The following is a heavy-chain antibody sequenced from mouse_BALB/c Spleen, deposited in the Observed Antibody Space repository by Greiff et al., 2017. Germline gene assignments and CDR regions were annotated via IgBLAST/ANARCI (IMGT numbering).Heavy chain of an antibody. D-gene: IGHD2-3*01. Sequence: EVQLQQSGPGLVKPSQSLSLTCSVTGYSITSGYYWNWIRQFPGNKLEWMGYISYDGSNNYNPSLKNRISITRDTSKNQFFLKLNSVTTEDTATYYCARPYDGYYVAWFAYWGQGTLVTVSA. J-gene: IGHJ3*01. V-gene: IGHV3-6*02. CDR3: ARPYDGYYVAWFAY. CDR1: GYSITSGYY. CDR2: ISYDGSN.